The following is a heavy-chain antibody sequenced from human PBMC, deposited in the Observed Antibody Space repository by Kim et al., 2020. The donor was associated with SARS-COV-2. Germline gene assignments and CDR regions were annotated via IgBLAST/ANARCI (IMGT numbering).Heavy chain of an antibody. V-gene: IGHV3-7*01. J-gene: IGHJ4*02. CDR3: VKISTSLPGSDF. D-gene: IGHD3-10*01. CDR2: IKRDGSET. Sequence: GESLKISCAASGFSFSTYWMTWVRQAPGKGLEWVANIKRDGSETYYVDSVKGRFTISRDNAKNSLFLQMNSLRVEDTAVYYCVKISTSLPGSDFWGQGTLVTVSS. CDR1: GFSFSTYW.